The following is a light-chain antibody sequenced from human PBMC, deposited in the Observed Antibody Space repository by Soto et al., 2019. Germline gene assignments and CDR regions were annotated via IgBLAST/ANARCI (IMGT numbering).Light chain of an antibody. CDR3: CSYAGSPFV. CDR1: TSDVGTYNF. V-gene: IGLV2-23*02. J-gene: IGLJ1*01. CDR2: EVD. Sequence: QSALTQPASVSGSPGQSITISCTGTTSDVGTYNFVSWYQHHPGKAPKLIIFEVDQRPSGVSDRFSGSKSGNTASLTISGLLGEDEADYYCCSYAGSPFVFGTGTKLTVL.